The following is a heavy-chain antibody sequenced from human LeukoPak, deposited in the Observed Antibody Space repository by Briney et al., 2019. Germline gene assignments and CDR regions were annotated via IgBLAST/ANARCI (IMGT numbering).Heavy chain of an antibody. D-gene: IGHD6-13*01. J-gene: IGHJ3*02. V-gene: IGHV3-30*03. CDR1: GFTFSSYG. CDR2: ISYDGSNK. CDR3: ARMAAAGTRAFDI. Sequence: GGSLRLSCAASGFTFSSYGMHWVRQAPGKGLEWVAVISYDGSNKYYADSVKGRFTISRDNAKNSLYLQMNSLRAEDTAVYYCARMAAAGTRAFDIWGQGTMVTVSS.